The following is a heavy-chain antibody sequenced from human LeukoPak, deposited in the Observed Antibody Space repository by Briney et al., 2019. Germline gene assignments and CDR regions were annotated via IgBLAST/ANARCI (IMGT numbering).Heavy chain of an antibody. CDR2: ISSSGSTI. V-gene: IGHV3-48*03. D-gene: IGHD2-15*01. CDR1: GFTFSSYE. CDR3: AKDMGGHCSGGSCYPGGFFDY. J-gene: IGHJ4*02. Sequence: GGSLRLSCAASGFTFSSYEMNWVRQAPGKGLEWVSYISSSGSTIYYADSVKGRFTISRDNAKNSLYLQMNSLRAEDTALYYCAKDMGGHCSGGSCYPGGFFDYWGQGTLVTVSS.